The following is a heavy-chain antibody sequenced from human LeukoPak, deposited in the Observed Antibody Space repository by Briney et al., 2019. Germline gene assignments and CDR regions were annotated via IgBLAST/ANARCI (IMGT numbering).Heavy chain of an antibody. CDR1: GFTFSDYY. D-gene: IGHD3-10*01. CDR3: ARAYYYGSGSYPDS. V-gene: IGHV3-11*04. J-gene: IGHJ5*01. CDR2: ILHNSATI. Sequence: GGSLRLSCAASGFTFSDYYMSWIRQAPGKGLEWVSYILHNSATIYYANSVKGRFTISRDNAKNSLYLQMNSLRAEDTAVYYCARAYYYGSGSYPDSWGQGTLVTVSS.